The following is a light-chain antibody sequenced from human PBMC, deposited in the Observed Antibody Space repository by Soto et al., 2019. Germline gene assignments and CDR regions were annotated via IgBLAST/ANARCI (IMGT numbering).Light chain of an antibody. J-gene: IGLJ2*01. CDR2: EVS. CDR3: SSYTSSSTLG. V-gene: IGLV2-14*01. CDR1: SSDVGGYNY. Sequence: QSALTQPASVSGSPGQSITISCTGTSSDVGGYNYVSWYQHHPGKAPKLMIYEVSNRPSGFSNRFSGSKSGNTASLTISGLQAEDEADYYCSSYTSSSTLGFGGGTKLTVL.